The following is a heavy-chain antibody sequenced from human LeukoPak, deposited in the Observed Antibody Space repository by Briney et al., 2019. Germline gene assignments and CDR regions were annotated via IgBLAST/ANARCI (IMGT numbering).Heavy chain of an antibody. V-gene: IGHV3-23*01. CDR1: GFTFSLFA. D-gene: IGHD3-22*01. J-gene: IGHJ4*02. CDR3: AKDGYNYDSSGHFDY. Sequence: LTGGSLGLSCAASGFTFSLFAMHWVRQAPGKGLEWVSAISGSGGATYHADADSVKGRFTISRDNSKNALYLEINNLRAEDTAVYYCAKDGYNYDSSGHFDYWGQGTLVTVSS. CDR2: ISGSGGAT.